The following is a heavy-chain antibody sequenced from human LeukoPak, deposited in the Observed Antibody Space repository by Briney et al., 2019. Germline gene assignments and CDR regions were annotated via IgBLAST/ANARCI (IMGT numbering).Heavy chain of an antibody. CDR1: GGSFSGYY. CDR2: IYTSGST. V-gene: IGHV4-59*10. J-gene: IGHJ4*02. D-gene: IGHD1-26*01. CDR3: ARAGSEWELPIDY. Sequence: SETLSLTCAVYGGSFSGYYWSWIRQPAGKGLEWIGRIYTSGSTNYNPSLKSRVTMSVDTSKNQFSLKLSSVTAADTAVYYCARAGSEWELPIDYWGQGTLVTVSS.